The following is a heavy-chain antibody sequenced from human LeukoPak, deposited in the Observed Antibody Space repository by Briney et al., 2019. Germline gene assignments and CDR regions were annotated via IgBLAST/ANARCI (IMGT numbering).Heavy chain of an antibody. CDR1: GYTFTSYG. CDR3: ARSLNDYSNYDYFDY. CDR2: ISAYNGNT. D-gene: IGHD4-11*01. J-gene: IGHJ4*02. Sequence: GASVKVSCKASGYTFTSYGISWVRQAPGQGLEWMGWISAYNGNTNYAQKLQGRVTMTTDTSTSTVYMELRSLRSDDTAVYYCARSLNDYSNYDYFDYWGQGTLVTVSS. V-gene: IGHV1-18*01.